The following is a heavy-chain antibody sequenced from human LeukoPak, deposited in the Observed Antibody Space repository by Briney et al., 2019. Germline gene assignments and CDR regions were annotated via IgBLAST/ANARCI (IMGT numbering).Heavy chain of an antibody. CDR1: GFTFDDCA. Sequence: PGGSLRLSCAASGFTFDDCAMHWVRQAPGKGLEWVSGISWNSGSIGYADSVKGRFTISRDNAKNSLYLQMNSLRAEDTALYYCAKADETYYYYGMDVWGQGTTVTVSS. V-gene: IGHV3-9*01. CDR3: AKADETYYYYGMDV. J-gene: IGHJ6*02. CDR2: ISWNSGSI.